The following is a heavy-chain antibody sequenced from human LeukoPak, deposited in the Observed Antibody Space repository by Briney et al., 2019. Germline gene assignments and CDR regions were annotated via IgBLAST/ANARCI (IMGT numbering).Heavy chain of an antibody. CDR3: ARDGAVGIVGADDAFDI. D-gene: IGHD1-26*01. V-gene: IGHV1-46*01. Sequence: ASVKVSCKASGYTFTSYYMHWVRQAPGQGLEWMGIINPSGGSTSYAQKFQGRVTMTRDMSTSTVYMELSSLRSEDTAVYYCARDGAVGIVGADDAFDIWGQGTMVTVSS. CDR2: INPSGGST. J-gene: IGHJ3*02. CDR1: GYTFTSYY.